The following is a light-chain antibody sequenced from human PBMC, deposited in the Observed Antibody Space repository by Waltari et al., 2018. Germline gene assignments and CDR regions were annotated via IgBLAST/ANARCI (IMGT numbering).Light chain of an antibody. J-gene: IGKJ4*01. V-gene: IGKV3-20*01. CDR3: QQYGSLPLT. CDR1: QSVTS. CDR2: GAS. Sequence: EIVLTQSPGTLSLSPGERVTLSCRASQSVTSLAWYQHKPGQAPRLVIYGASTRATGIPDTCSGSGSGTDFTLTISRLEPEDFAVYYCQQYGSLPLTFGGGTKVEIK.